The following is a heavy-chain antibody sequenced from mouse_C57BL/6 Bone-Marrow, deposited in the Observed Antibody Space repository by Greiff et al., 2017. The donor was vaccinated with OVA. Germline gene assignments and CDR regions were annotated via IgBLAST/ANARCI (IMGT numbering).Heavy chain of an antibody. D-gene: IGHD1-1*01. CDR1: GYTFTSYW. J-gene: IGHJ2*01. V-gene: IGHV1-69*01. CDR3: AREYYGSSYYFDY. Sequence: QVQLQQPGAELVMPGASVKLSCKASGYTFTSYWMHWVKQRPGQGLEWIGEIDPSDSYTNYNQKFKGKSTLTVDKSSSTAYMQLSSLTSEDSAVYYCAREYYGSSYYFDYWGQDTTLTVSS. CDR2: IDPSDSYT.